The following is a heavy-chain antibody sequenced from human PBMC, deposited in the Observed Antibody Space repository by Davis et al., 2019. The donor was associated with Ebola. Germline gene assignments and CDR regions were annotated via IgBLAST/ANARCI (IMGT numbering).Heavy chain of an antibody. J-gene: IGHJ4*02. Sequence: SVKVSCKASGYTFTGYYMHWVRQAPGQGLEWMGWINPIFGTANYAQKFQGRVTITADESTSTAYMELSSLRSEDTAVYYCAREGVLTFDYWGQGTLVTVSS. CDR2: INPIFGTA. V-gene: IGHV1-69*13. CDR1: GYTFTGYY. CDR3: AREGVLTFDY. D-gene: IGHD6-13*01.